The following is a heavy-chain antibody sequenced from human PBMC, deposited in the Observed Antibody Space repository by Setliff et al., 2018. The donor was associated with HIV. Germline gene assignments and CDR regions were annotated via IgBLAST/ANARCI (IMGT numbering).Heavy chain of an antibody. Sequence: ASETLSLTCAVYGGSFSGYYWSWIRQSPGKDLEWIGEVNHSGDTTYNPSLKSRVTTSVDTSKNQFSLELSSLTSADTAIYYCVRGRDYGSSWSRPFYFDFWGHGNLVTVSS. CDR2: VNHSGDT. CDR3: VRGRDYGSSWSRPFYFDF. D-gene: IGHD6-13*01. V-gene: IGHV4-34*01. CDR1: GGSFSGYY. J-gene: IGHJ4*01.